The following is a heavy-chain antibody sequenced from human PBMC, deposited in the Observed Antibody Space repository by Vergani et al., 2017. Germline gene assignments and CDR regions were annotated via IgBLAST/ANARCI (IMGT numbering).Heavy chain of an antibody. Sequence: QVQLVESGGGVVQPGGSLRLSCAASGFIFSNYGMHWVRQAPGKGLDWVSFIRFDGSVKFHADSVKGRFIISRDQSKNTLHLQMNGLRPEDTAVYYCATAGAGNCGGAICYDFFEYWGQGTLVTVSS. J-gene: IGHJ4*02. CDR1: GFIFSNYG. CDR3: ATAGAGNCGGAICYDFFEY. CDR2: IRFDGSVK. V-gene: IGHV3-30*02. D-gene: IGHD2-15*01.